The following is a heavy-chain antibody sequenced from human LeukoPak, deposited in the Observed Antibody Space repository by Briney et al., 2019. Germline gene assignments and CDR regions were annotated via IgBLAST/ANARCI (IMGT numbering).Heavy chain of an antibody. CDR2: INHSGST. CDR1: GGSFSGYY. Sequence: SETLSLTCAVYGGSFSGYYWSWIRQPPGKGLEWIGEINHSGSTNYNPSLKSRVTISVDTSKNQFSLKLSSVTAADTAVYYCARVYETNGYLYWGQGSLVTVSS. CDR3: ARVYETNGYLY. J-gene: IGHJ4*02. V-gene: IGHV4-34*01. D-gene: IGHD3-22*01.